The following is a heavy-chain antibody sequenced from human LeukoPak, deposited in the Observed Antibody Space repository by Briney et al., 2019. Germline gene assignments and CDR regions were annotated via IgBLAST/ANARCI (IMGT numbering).Heavy chain of an antibody. CDR2: LSGSGDGT. Sequence: GASLRLSCAASGFTFSTYAMSWVRQAPGKGLEWVSALSGSGDGTYHAESVKGRFTMSRDNSKNMLYLQMNSLRAEDTAVYYCAKGGPQLYYDSSGYYFLDYWGQGTLVTVSS. V-gene: IGHV3-23*01. J-gene: IGHJ4*02. CDR1: GFTFSTYA. CDR3: AKGGPQLYYDSSGYYFLDY. D-gene: IGHD3-22*01.